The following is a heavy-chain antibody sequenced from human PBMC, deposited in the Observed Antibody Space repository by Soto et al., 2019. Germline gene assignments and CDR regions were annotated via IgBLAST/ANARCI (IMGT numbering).Heavy chain of an antibody. J-gene: IGHJ4*02. D-gene: IGHD2-15*01. CDR1: GDSVSSNSAA. CDR2: TYYRSKWYN. V-gene: IGHV6-1*01. CDR3: ARSLGVVAAMGIFDY. Sequence: SQTLSLTCAISGDSVSSNSAAWNWIRQSPSRGLEWLGRTYYRSKWYNDYAVSVKIRITINPDTSKNQFSLQLNSVTPEDTAVYYCARSLGVVAAMGIFDYWGQGTLVTVSS.